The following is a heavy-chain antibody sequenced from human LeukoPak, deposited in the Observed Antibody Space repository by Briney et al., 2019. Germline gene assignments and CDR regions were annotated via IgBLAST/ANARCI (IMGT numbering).Heavy chain of an antibody. CDR2: IYTSGST. D-gene: IGHD3-22*01. Sequence: SETLSLTCTVSGGSISSYYWSWIRQPAGKGLEWIGRIYTSGSTNYNPSLKSRVTVSVDTSKNQFSLKLSSVTAADTAVYYCTRGSIAYYYMDVWGKGTTVTISS. CDR3: TRGSIAYYYMDV. V-gene: IGHV4-4*07. CDR1: GGSISSYY. J-gene: IGHJ6*03.